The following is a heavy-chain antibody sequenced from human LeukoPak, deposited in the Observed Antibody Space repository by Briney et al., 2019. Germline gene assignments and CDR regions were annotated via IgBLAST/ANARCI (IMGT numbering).Heavy chain of an antibody. CDR1: GFTFSSYS. Sequence: PGGSLRLSCAASGFTFSSYSMNWIRQAPGKGLEWVSYISGSSSTIYYADSVKGRFTISRDNAKNSLYLQMNSLRDEDTAVYYCARDSTATSSPIDYWGQGTLVTVSS. V-gene: IGHV3-48*02. J-gene: IGHJ4*02. CDR3: ARDSTATSSPIDY. CDR2: ISGSSSTI.